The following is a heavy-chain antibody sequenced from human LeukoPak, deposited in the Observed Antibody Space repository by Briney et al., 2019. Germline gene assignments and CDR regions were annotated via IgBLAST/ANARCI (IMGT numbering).Heavy chain of an antibody. CDR2: IYPGDSDT. V-gene: IGHV5-51*01. CDR3: ARPFTLVGRHGLDV. CDR1: GYSFTDHW. D-gene: IGHD1-26*01. Sequence: GESLNISCKSFGYSFTDHWVAWVRQMPGKGPEWMGIIYPGDSDTRYSPSFQGQVTISADRSAATAFLHVNSLKASDTAIYYCARPFTLVGRHGLDVWGQGTTVTVSS. J-gene: IGHJ6*02.